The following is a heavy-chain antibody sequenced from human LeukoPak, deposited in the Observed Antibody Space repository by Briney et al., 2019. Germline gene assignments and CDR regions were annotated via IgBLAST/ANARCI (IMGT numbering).Heavy chain of an antibody. V-gene: IGHV3-74*01. J-gene: IGHJ4*02. CDR2: IYTDGSGT. Sequence: GGSLRLSCAASGITFNNYWLHWVRQAPGKGVVWVSRIYTDGSGTIYADSVKGRFTISRDNAKNTLYLQMTSLRAEDTAVYYCARGGFSSGLDYWGQGILVTVSS. D-gene: IGHD6-19*01. CDR3: ARGGFSSGLDY. CDR1: GITFNNYW.